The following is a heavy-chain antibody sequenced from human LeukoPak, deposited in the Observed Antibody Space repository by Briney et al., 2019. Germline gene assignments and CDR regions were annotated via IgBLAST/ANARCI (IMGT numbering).Heavy chain of an antibody. Sequence: PGGSLRLSCAASEFTFSSYAMTWVRQAPGQGLEWVAAISGSGDSTYYADSVKGRFTISRDNSKNTLYMQMNSLRAEDTAVYYCAKGYYYYSMDVWGKGTTVTVSS. CDR3: AKGYYYYSMDV. CDR1: EFTFSSYA. J-gene: IGHJ6*03. CDR2: ISGSGDST. V-gene: IGHV3-23*01.